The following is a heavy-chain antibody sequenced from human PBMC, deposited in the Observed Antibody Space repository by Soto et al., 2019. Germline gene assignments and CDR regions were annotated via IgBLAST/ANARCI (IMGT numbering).Heavy chain of an antibody. CDR1: GFTFSDHY. Sequence: VGSLRLSCAASGFTFSDHYMSWIRQAPGKGLEWVSYISSSGTTTYYADSVKGRFTISRDNAKNSLYLQMNSLRAEDMAVYYCARDQRNYYGSGSYLDYWGQGILVTVSS. D-gene: IGHD3-10*01. CDR2: ISSSGTTT. CDR3: ARDQRNYYGSGSYLDY. V-gene: IGHV3-11*01. J-gene: IGHJ4*02.